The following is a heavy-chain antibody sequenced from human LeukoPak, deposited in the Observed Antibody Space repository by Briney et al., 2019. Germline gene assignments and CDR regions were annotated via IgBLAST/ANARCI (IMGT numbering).Heavy chain of an antibody. CDR3: TTAPSGYAYMNGWHPDY. V-gene: IGHV3-15*01. Sequence: TPGGSLRLSCAAPGFTFNYAWMGWVRQAPGKGLEWVGRIKSKTDGETTDYAAPVKGGFTISRDDSKNTLYLQMNSLKTEDTALYYCTTAPSGYAYMNGWHPDYWGQGALVTVSS. CDR2: IKSKTDGETT. J-gene: IGHJ4*02. CDR1: GFTFNYAW. D-gene: IGHD5-18*01.